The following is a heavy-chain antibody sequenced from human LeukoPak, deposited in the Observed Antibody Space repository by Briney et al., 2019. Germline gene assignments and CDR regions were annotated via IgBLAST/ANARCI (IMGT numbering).Heavy chain of an antibody. J-gene: IGHJ4*02. CDR1: GGSISSSNW. V-gene: IGHV4-4*02. CDR3: ARGWYVDS. D-gene: IGHD6-19*01. CDR2: VYYSGNT. Sequence: SETLSLTCAVSGGSISSSNWWSWVRQPPGKGLEWIGHVYYSGNTNYNPSLKSRVTISIDTSKNQFSLKLSSVTAADTAVYYCARGWYVDSWGQGTLVTVSS.